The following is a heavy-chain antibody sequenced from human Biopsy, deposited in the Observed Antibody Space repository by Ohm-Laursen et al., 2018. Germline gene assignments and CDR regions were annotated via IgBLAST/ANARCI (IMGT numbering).Heavy chain of an antibody. Sequence: LSCAASGFHFSDYYMSWIRQTPGKGLEWIGEINHSGSTKYNPSFESRVTISVDTSKNQFSLNLFSVTAADAARYFCARGEYYAYWSGARKLNYFDYWGQGTLVIVSS. CDR3: ARGEYYAYWSGARKLNYFDY. CDR2: INHSGST. J-gene: IGHJ4*02. V-gene: IGHV4-34*01. CDR1: GFHFSDYY. D-gene: IGHD3-3*01.